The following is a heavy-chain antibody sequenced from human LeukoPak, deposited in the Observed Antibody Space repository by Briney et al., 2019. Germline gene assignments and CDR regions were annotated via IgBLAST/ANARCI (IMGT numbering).Heavy chain of an antibody. Sequence: SETLSLTCTVSGGSISSSSYYWGWIRQPPGKGLEWIGSIYYSGSTYYNPSLKSRVTISVDTSKNQFSLKLSSVTAADTAVYYCASQQADYDYVWGSYRSSFDYWGQGTLVTVSS. CDR2: IYYSGST. D-gene: IGHD3-16*02. J-gene: IGHJ4*02. V-gene: IGHV4-39*07. CDR1: GGSISSSSYY. CDR3: ASQQADYDYVWGSYRSSFDY.